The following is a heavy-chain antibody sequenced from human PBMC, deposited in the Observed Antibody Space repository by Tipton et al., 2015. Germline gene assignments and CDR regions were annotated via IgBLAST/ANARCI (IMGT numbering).Heavy chain of an antibody. Sequence: GSLRLSCAASGFSVRGNDMSWVRQAPGQGLEWVSFISTEGTTIYADSVKGRFTISRDNAKNSLYLQMNSLRAEDTAVYYCARRRRGSHFDYWGQGTLVTVSS. V-gene: IGHV3-53*01. CDR2: ISTEGTT. CDR1: GFSVRGND. CDR3: ARRRRGSHFDY. D-gene: IGHD3-16*01. J-gene: IGHJ4*02.